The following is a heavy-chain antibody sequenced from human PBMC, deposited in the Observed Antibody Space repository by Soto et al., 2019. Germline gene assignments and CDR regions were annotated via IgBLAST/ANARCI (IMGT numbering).Heavy chain of an antibody. CDR1: GYSFTSYW. D-gene: IGHD3-9*01. Sequence: PGESLKISCNGSGYSFTSYWIGLVRQMPGKGLEWMGIIYPGDSDTRYSPSFQGQVTISADKSISTAYLQWSSLKASDTAMYYCARHYDILTGSLYYYYGMDVWGQGTTVTVSS. CDR3: ARHYDILTGSLYYYYGMDV. V-gene: IGHV5-51*01. J-gene: IGHJ6*02. CDR2: IYPGDSDT.